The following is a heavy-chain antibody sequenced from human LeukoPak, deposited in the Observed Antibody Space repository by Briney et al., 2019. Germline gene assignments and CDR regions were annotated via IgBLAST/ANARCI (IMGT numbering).Heavy chain of an antibody. CDR1: GSTFSSYW. CDR2: IKQDGSEK. Sequence: GGSLRLSCAASGSTFSSYWMSWVRQAPGKGLEWVANIKQDGSEKYYVDSVKGRFTISRDNAKNSLYLQMNGLRAEDTAVYYCARDTKEQWLETRRYYYYYYMDVWGKGTTVTVSS. CDR3: ARDTKEQWLETRRYYYYYYMDV. D-gene: IGHD6-19*01. J-gene: IGHJ6*03. V-gene: IGHV3-7*01.